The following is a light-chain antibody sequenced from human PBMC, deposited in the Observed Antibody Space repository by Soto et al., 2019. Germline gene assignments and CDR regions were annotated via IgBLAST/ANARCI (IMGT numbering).Light chain of an antibody. CDR2: EVN. Sequence: QSVLTQPPSASGSPGQSVAISCTGTSSDVGGYNYVSWYQQHPGKAPKLMIYEVNKRPSGVPDRFSGSKSGNTASLTVSGLQAEDEADYYCSSYAGSSNVFGTATKVT. CDR3: SSYAGSSNV. CDR1: SSDVGGYNY. V-gene: IGLV2-8*01. J-gene: IGLJ1*01.